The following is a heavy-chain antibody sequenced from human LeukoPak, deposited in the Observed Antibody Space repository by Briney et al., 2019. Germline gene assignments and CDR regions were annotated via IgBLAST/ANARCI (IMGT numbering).Heavy chain of an antibody. J-gene: IGHJ4*02. D-gene: IGHD4-11*01. CDR1: GFKFRDHW. Sequence: GGSLRLSCAVSGFKFRDHWMDWVRQAPGKGLEWVGHIKNDGSETYYLDSLKGRFSISRDNTNNALYLQMNSLRAEDTAVYYCASLYSTFDYWGQGTLVTVSS. V-gene: IGHV3-7*01. CDR2: IKNDGSET. CDR3: ASLYSTFDY.